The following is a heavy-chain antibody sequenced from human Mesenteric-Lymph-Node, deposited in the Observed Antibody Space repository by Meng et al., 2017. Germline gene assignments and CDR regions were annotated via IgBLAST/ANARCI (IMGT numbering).Heavy chain of an antibody. CDR1: GYTSYSYG. CDR3: ARMLGYCSGGSCGIDY. Sequence: LVQSGAEVKEPGASRKVACKAVGYTSYSYGSSWVRQAPGKGLEWMGWISAYNRNTNYAQKLQGRVTMTTDTSPSTAYMELRSLRADDTAVYYCARMLGYCSGGSCGIDYWGQGTLVTVSS. CDR2: ISAYNRNT. J-gene: IGHJ4*02. D-gene: IGHD2-15*01. V-gene: IGHV1-18*01.